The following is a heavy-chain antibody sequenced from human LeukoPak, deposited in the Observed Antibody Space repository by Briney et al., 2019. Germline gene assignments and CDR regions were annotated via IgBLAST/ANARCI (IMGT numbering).Heavy chain of an antibody. Sequence: ASGKVSCKPSGYTFTSYYMHWGRQAPGQRLEWMGIINPSGGSTRYAPKSQGRVTITKHTTTSTVYMELSRLRSEGTAVYYCARGGVGAPNAFDIWGQGTMFTASS. D-gene: IGHD1-26*01. CDR1: GYTFTSYY. CDR3: ARGGVGAPNAFDI. V-gene: IGHV1-46*03. J-gene: IGHJ3*02. CDR2: INPSGGST.